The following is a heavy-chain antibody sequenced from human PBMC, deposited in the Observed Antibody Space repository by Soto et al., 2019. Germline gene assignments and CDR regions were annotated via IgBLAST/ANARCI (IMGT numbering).Heavy chain of an antibody. CDR3: AKRWLVLPDY. Sequence: QVQLVESGGGVVQPGRSLRLSCAASGFTFSSYGMHWVRQAPGKGLEWVAVISYDGSNKYYADSVKGRFTISRDNSKNTLYLQMNSLRAEDTAVYYCAKRWLVLPDYWGQGTLVTVSS. J-gene: IGHJ4*02. CDR2: ISYDGSNK. V-gene: IGHV3-30*18. CDR1: GFTFSSYG. D-gene: IGHD6-19*01.